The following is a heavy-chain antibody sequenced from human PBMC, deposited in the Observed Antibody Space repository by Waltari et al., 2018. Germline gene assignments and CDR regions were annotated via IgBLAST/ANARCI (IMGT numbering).Heavy chain of an antibody. J-gene: IGHJ6*03. CDR2: IIPILGIA. D-gene: IGHD1-1*01. CDR1: GGTFSSYA. Sequence: QVQLVQSGAEVKKPGSSVKVSCKASGGTFSSYAISWVRQAPGQGLEWMGGIIPILGIANYAQKFQGRVTITADESTSTAYMELSSLRSEDTAVYYCARGSSSYNWNDFGLDYYYYMDVWGKGTTVTVSS. V-gene: IGHV1-69*04. CDR3: ARGSSSYNWNDFGLDYYYYMDV.